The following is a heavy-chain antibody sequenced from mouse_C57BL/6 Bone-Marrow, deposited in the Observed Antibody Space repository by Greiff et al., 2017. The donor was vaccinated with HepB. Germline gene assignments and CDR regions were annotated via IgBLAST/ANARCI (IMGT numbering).Heavy chain of an antibody. V-gene: IGHV1-50*01. CDR1: GYTFTSYW. Sequence: VQLQQSGAELVKPGASVKLSCKASGYTFTSYWMQWVKQRPGQGLEWIGEIDPSDSYTNDNQKFKGKATLTVDTSSSTAYMQLSSLTSEDSAVYYCARPLITTIVGGDYWGRGTTLTVSA. D-gene: IGHD1-1*01. CDR2: IDPSDSYT. CDR3: ARPLITTIVGGDY. J-gene: IGHJ2*01.